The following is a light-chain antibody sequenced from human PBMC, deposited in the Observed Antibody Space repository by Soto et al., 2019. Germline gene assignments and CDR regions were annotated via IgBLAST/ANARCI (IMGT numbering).Light chain of an antibody. J-gene: IGKJ1*01. Sequence: DIQMTHSPSTLSASVLYIVTITFRASQSISSWLALYQQKPGKAPKLLIYKASSLESGVPSRFSGSGSGTEFTLTISSLQPDDFATYYCQKYNSYSPKFGQGTKVDIK. CDR3: QKYNSYSPK. CDR1: QSISSW. CDR2: KAS. V-gene: IGKV1-5*03.